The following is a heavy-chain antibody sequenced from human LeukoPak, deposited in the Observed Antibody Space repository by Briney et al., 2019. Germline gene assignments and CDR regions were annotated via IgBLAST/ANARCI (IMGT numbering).Heavy chain of an antibody. J-gene: IGHJ4*02. V-gene: IGHV3-33*08. CDR2: IWYDGSDK. CDR1: DFTLSSHG. D-gene: IGHD2-15*01. Sequence: PGGSLRLSCVVSDFTLSSHGMHWVRQAPGKGLEWVAVIWYDGSDKYYADSVKGRFTISRDNSKNTLYLQLNSLRAEDTAVYYCARDQVSYCSGGSCPHLYWGQGTLVTVSS. CDR3: ARDQVSYCSGGSCPHLY.